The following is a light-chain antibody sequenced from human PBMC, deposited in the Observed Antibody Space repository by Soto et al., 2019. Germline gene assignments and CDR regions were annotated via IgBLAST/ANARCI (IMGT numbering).Light chain of an antibody. Sequence: QSVLTQPPSASGTPGQRITISCSGSSSNIGSHTVNWHQQVPGTAPTLLIYSNNERPSGVPDRFSGSKSGTSASLAISGRQSGEEADYYCAAWDDSLNGVIFSGGTKLTVL. J-gene: IGLJ2*01. CDR1: SSNIGSHT. CDR3: AAWDDSLNGVI. CDR2: SNN. V-gene: IGLV1-44*01.